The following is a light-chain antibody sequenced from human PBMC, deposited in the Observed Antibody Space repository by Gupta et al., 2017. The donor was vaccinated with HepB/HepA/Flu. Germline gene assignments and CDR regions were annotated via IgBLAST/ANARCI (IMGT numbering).Light chain of an antibody. CDR3: QVLDSSSDHWV. CDR2: YDS. Sequence: SSVLTQPPLVSVAPGKTARITCGGNNIGSKRVHWYQQKPAQAPVLVIYYDSDRPSGIPERFSGSNSGNTATLTISRVEAGDEADYYCQVLDSSSDHWVFGGGTKLTVL. J-gene: IGLJ3*02. CDR1: NIGSKR. V-gene: IGLV3-21*04.